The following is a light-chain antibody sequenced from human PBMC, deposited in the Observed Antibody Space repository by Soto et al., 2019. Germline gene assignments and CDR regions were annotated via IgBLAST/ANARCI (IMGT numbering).Light chain of an antibody. CDR1: SSNIGVNT. J-gene: IGLJ1*01. CDR2: LND. V-gene: IGLV1-44*01. CDR3: AAWDDSLNGYV. Sequence: QPVLTQPPSASGTPGQRVTISCSGGSSNIGVNTVNWYQQLPGTAPKVLIYLNDERPSGVPDRFSGFRSGTSASLAINGLQSEDEADYYCAAWDDSLNGYVFGSGTKVTVL.